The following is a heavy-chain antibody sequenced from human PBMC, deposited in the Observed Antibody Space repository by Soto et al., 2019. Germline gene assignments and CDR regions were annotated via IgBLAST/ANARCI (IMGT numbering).Heavy chain of an antibody. V-gene: IGHV3-53*01. J-gene: IGHJ6*02. D-gene: IGHD3-3*01. CDR2: IYSGGST. Sequence: QPGGSLRLSCAASGFTVSSNYMSWVRQAPGKGLEWVSVIYSGGSTYYADSVKGRFTISRDNSKNTLYLQMNSLRAEDTAVYYCARSSYDFWSGYPLDYYGMDVWGQGTTVTVSS. CDR3: ARSSYDFWSGYPLDYYGMDV. CDR1: GFTVSSNY.